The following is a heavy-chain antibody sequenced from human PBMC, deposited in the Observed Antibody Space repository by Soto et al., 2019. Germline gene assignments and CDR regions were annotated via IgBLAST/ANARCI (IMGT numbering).Heavy chain of an antibody. V-gene: IGHV4-34*01. CDR1: GGFVTSGSYY. Sequence: QVQLQQWGAGLLKPSETLSLTCAVYGGFVTSGSYYWSWMRQPPGKGLEWIGEMSHSGVTHFNPSLKSRVTISVDTSKNQFTLKMSSVTAADTTLYYCARVERGTATTVVDAFDIWGPGTMVTVSS. CDR2: MSHSGVT. CDR3: ARVERGTATTVVDAFDI. J-gene: IGHJ3*02. D-gene: IGHD1-1*01.